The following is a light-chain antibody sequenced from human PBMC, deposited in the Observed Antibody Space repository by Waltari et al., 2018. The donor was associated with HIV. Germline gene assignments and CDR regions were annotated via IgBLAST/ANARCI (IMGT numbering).Light chain of an antibody. CDR1: QNIGTS. V-gene: IGKV6-21*02. CDR2: YAA. J-gene: IGKJ4*01. Sequence: IVLTNSLDFHSVATMEKGILTCRASQNIGTSLHWYQQKTNQSPTLLIKYAAQSISGVPSRFSGGGSGTDFTLTINGLEAEDAATYYCHQSSRLPLTFGGVTKVEI. CDR3: HQSSRLPLT.